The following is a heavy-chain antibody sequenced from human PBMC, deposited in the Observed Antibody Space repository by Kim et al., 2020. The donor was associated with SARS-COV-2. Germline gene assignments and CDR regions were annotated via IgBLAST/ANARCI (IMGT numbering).Heavy chain of an antibody. CDR2: ISYDGSNK. CDR1: GFTFSSYG. J-gene: IGHJ4*02. V-gene: IGHV3-33*05. CDR3: ARDGGGTYYYDSSGYSGSLDY. D-gene: IGHD3-22*01. Sequence: GGSLRLSCAASGFTFSSYGMHWVRQAPGKGLEWVAVISYDGSNKYYADSVKGRFTISRDNSKNTLYLQMNSLRAEDTAVYYCARDGGGTYYYDSSGYSGSLDYWGQGTLVTVSS.